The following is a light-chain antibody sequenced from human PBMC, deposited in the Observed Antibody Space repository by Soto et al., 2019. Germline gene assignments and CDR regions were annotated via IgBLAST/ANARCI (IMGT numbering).Light chain of an antibody. J-gene: IGKJ5*01. V-gene: IGKV3-15*01. Sequence: EIVLTQSPATLSLSPGERATLSCRASQSVHNYVSWFQQRPGQSPRLLIFDASNRATGIPARFSGSGSGTEFTLTISSLQSEDFAVYYCQQYNNWPPITFGQGTRLEIK. CDR3: QQYNNWPPIT. CDR1: QSVHNY. CDR2: DAS.